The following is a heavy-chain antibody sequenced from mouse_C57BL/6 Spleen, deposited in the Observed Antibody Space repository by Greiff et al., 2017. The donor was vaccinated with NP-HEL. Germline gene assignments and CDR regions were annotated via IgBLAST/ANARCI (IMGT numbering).Heavy chain of an antibody. CDR2: IFPGSGST. CDR1: GYTFTDYY. Sequence: QVQLKESGPELVKPGASVKISCKASGYTFTDYYINWVKQRPGQGLEWIGWIFPGSGSTYYNEKFKGKATLTVDKSSSTAYMLLSSLTSEDSAVYFCARSKDYGIPYAMDYWGQGTSVTVSS. V-gene: IGHV1-75*01. CDR3: ARSKDYGIPYAMDY. D-gene: IGHD1-1*01. J-gene: IGHJ4*01.